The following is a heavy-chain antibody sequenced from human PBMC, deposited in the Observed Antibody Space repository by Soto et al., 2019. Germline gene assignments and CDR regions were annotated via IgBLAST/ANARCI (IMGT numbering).Heavy chain of an antibody. Sequence: GGSLRLSCAASGFTFSSYAMSWVRQAPGKGLEWVSAISGSGGSTYYADSVKGRFTISRDNSKNTLYLQMNSLRAEDTAVYYCAKLHYDFWSGYYPFDYWGQGTLVTVSS. CDR2: ISGSGGST. J-gene: IGHJ4*02. V-gene: IGHV3-23*01. CDR1: GFTFSSYA. CDR3: AKLHYDFWSGYYPFDY. D-gene: IGHD3-3*01.